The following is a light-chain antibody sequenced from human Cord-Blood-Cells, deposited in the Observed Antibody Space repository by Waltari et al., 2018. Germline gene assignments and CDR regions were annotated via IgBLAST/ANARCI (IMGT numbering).Light chain of an antibody. Sequence: DIVMTQSPDSLAVSLGERATINCKSSKSVLYSSNNKNYLAWSQQKPGQPPKLLIYWASTRESGVPDRFSGSGSGTDFTLTISSLQAEDVAVYYCQQYYSTLFTFGPGTKVDIK. CDR1: KSVLYSSNNKNY. CDR2: WAS. J-gene: IGKJ3*01. CDR3: QQYYSTLFT. V-gene: IGKV4-1*01.